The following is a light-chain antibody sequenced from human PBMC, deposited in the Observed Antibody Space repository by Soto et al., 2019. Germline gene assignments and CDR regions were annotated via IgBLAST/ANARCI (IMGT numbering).Light chain of an antibody. CDR2: TSS. CDR3: QPYGSSPPWT. J-gene: IGKJ1*01. CDR1: QSIGRN. V-gene: IGKV1-39*02. Sequence: EMARCSRSLSAYDGERVTISCRASQSIGRNLNWYQQKPGKAPTLLMFTSSNLQSGVPSRFSGSGSGTDFILTISILEPEEFAMCYCQPYGSSPPWTSSQGTKV.